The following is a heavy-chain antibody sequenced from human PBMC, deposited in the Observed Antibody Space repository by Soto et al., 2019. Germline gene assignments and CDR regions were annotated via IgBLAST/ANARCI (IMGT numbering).Heavy chain of an antibody. Sequence: EVQLVESGGGLVKPGGSLRLSCAASGFTFSSYSMNWVRQAPGKGLEWVSSISSSSSYIYYADSVKGRFTISRDNAKNSLYLQMNSLRAEDTAVYYCARDRGGYPYSFDYWGQGTLVTVSS. V-gene: IGHV3-21*01. J-gene: IGHJ4*02. D-gene: IGHD5-12*01. CDR3: ARDRGGYPYSFDY. CDR2: ISSSSSYI. CDR1: GFTFSSYS.